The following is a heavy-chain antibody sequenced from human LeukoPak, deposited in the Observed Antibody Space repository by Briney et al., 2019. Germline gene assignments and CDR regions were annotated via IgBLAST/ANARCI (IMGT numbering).Heavy chain of an antibody. Sequence: GGSLRLSCAASGFTFSNYWMGWVRQAPGKRLEWVANMNIDGSEKYYADSVKGRFSISRDNARNSLYLQMNSLRAEDTAVYYCATPLDYYDSSGYHQGGDWGQGTLVTVSS. V-gene: IGHV3-7*03. CDR1: GFTFSNYW. CDR2: MNIDGSEK. J-gene: IGHJ4*02. D-gene: IGHD3-22*01. CDR3: ATPLDYYDSSGYHQGGD.